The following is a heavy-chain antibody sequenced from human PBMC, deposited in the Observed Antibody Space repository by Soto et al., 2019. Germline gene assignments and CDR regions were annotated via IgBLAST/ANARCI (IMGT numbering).Heavy chain of an antibody. Sequence: KPSETLSLTCAVSGGSISSGGYSWSWIRQPPGKGLEWIGYIYHSGSTYYNPSLKSRVTISVDTSKNQFSLKLSSVTAADTAVYYCAGSRALFGELLRNWFDPWGQGTLVTVSS. V-gene: IGHV4-30-2*01. CDR2: IYHSGST. D-gene: IGHD3-10*02. J-gene: IGHJ5*02. CDR1: GGSISSGGYS. CDR3: AGSRALFGELLRNWFDP.